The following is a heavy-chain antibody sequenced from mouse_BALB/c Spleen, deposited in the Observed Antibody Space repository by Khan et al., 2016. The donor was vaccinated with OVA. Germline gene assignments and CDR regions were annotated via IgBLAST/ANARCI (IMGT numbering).Heavy chain of an antibody. V-gene: IGHV3-2*02. CDR2: ISYSGVT. CDR3: ARGNDDGYWFVY. CDR1: GYSITSGYA. Sequence: EVQLQESGPGLVKPSQSLSLTCTVTGYSITSGYAWNWIRQFPGNKLEWMGYISYSGVTSYNPSLKSRTTITRDTSKNQFFLQLNSLTAEERATYYCARGNDDGYWFVYWGQGTTLTVSA. D-gene: IGHD2-12*01. J-gene: IGHJ2*01.